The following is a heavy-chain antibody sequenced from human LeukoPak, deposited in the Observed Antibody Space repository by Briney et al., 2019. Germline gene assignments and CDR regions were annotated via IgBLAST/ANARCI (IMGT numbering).Heavy chain of an antibody. J-gene: IGHJ4*02. CDR1: GFTFSNYW. V-gene: IGHV3-74*01. CDR3: ARVAYDYVWGSYRPYYFDY. D-gene: IGHD3-16*02. CDR2: INPDGSIT. Sequence: GGSLRLSCAASGFTFSNYWMHWVRQDPGKGLVWVSLINPDGSITNYADSVKGRFTISRDNAKNSLYLQMNSLRAEDTAVYYCARVAYDYVWGSYRPYYFDYWGQGTLVTVSS.